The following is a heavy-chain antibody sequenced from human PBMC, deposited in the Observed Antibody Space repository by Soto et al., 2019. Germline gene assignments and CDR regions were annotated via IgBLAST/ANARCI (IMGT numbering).Heavy chain of an antibody. CDR3: ARDYYDSSESMDV. CDR2: IYSSSGNT. Sequence: PSETLSLTCTVSGGSISGYYWAWIRQPPGKRLEWIGYIYSSSGNTDYNPSLNRRATISIDMSKNQVSLRLRAVTAADTAMYYCARDYYDSSESMDVWGQGTTVTVSS. V-gene: IGHV4-59*01. CDR1: GGSISGYY. D-gene: IGHD3-22*01. J-gene: IGHJ6*02.